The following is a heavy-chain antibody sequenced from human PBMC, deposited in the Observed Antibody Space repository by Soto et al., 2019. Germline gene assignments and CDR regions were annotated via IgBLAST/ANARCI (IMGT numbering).Heavy chain of an antibody. D-gene: IGHD3-22*01. CDR3: ARKFGGYYYDSSGRRFDP. CDR1: GGSISSGDYY. J-gene: IGHJ5*02. Sequence: SQTLPLTCTVSGGSISSGDYYWSWIRQPPGKGLEWIGYIYYSGSTYYNPSLKSRVTISVDTSKNQFSLKLSSVTAADTAVYYCARKFGGYYYDSSGRRFDPWGQGTLVTVSS. CDR2: IYYSGST. V-gene: IGHV4-30-4*01.